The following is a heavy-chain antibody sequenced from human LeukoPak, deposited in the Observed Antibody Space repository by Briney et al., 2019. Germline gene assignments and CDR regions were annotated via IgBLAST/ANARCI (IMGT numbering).Heavy chain of an antibody. J-gene: IGHJ4*02. CDR2: ISYDGSNK. CDR3: ARIGGELRSFNY. Sequence: GRSLRLSCAASGFTFSSYAMHWVRQAPGKGLEWVAVISYDGSNKYYADSVKGRFTISRDNSKNTLYLQMNTLRAEDTAVYYCARIGGELRSFNYWGQGTLVTVSS. V-gene: IGHV3-30-3*01. CDR1: GFTFSSYA. D-gene: IGHD1-26*01.